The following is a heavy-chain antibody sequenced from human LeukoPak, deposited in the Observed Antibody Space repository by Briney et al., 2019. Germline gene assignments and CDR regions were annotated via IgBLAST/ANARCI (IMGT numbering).Heavy chain of an antibody. Sequence: GGSLRLSCAASGFTFSSYAMSCVRQAPGKGLEWVSAISGSGGSTYYADSVKGRFTISRDNSKNTLYLQMNSLRAEDTAVYYCAKDSKQQLVGFYFDYWGQGTLVTVSS. CDR2: ISGSGGST. CDR3: AKDSKQQLVGFYFDY. J-gene: IGHJ4*02. CDR1: GFTFSSYA. D-gene: IGHD6-13*01. V-gene: IGHV3-23*01.